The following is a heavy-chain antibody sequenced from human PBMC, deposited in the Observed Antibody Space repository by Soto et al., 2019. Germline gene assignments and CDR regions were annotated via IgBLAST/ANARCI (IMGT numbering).Heavy chain of an antibody. Sequence: SETLSLTCTVSGASITQYYWNWIRQSPGKGLEWIVSVSSTGSTVYNPSLTSRVTVSLDTSKNQFSLTLNSVTAADTAVYHCARGDGSAYHKDEYDFWGQGTLVTVSS. V-gene: IGHV4-59*01. J-gene: IGHJ4*02. D-gene: IGHD6-25*01. CDR2: VSSTGST. CDR3: ARGDGSAYHKDEYDF. CDR1: GASITQYY.